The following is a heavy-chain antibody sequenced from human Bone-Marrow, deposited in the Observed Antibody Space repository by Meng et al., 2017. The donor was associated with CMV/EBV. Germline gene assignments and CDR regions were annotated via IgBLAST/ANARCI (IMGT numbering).Heavy chain of an antibody. D-gene: IGHD1-26*01. CDR2: IDPNSGGT. Sequence: AVTVSCKTSGYTFTGYYTHWVRQAPGQGLQWMGWIDPNSGGTNYSQKFQGRVTKTRDTSISTAYMELSRLRADDTAVYYCARDPVGPYRNSFLDYWGQGTLVTVSS. V-gene: IGHV1-2*02. J-gene: IGHJ4*02. CDR3: ARDPVGPYRNSFLDY. CDR1: GYTFTGYY.